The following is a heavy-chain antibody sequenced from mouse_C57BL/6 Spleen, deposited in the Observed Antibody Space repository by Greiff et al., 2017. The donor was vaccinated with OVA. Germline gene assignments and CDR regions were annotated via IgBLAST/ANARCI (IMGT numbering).Heavy chain of an antibody. CDR3: ARSHEDYAMDY. V-gene: IGHV1-81*01. CDR2: IYPRSGNT. Sequence: QVQLKQSGAELARPGASVKLSCKASGYTFTSYGISWVKQRTGQGLEWIGEIYPRSGNTYYNEKFKGKATLTADKSSSTAYMELRSLTSEDSAVYFCARSHEDYAMDYWGQGTSVTVSS. J-gene: IGHJ4*01. CDR1: GYTFTSYG.